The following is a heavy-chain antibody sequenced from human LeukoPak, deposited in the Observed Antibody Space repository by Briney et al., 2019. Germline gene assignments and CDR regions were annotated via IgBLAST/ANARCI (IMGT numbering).Heavy chain of an antibody. V-gene: IGHV4-34*01. J-gene: IGHJ6*02. CDR2: INHSGST. CDR1: GGSFSGYY. CDR3: ARGKNGLYYYYYGMDV. Sequence: ASETLSLTCAVYGGSFSGYYWSWIRQPPGKGLEWIGEINHSGSTNYNPSLKSRVTISVDTSKNQFSLKLSSATAADTAVYYCARGKNGLYYYYYGMDVWGQGTTVTVSS. D-gene: IGHD4-17*01.